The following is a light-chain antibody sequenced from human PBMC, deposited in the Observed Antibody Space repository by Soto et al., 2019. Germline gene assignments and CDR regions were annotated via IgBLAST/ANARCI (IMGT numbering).Light chain of an antibody. J-gene: IGLJ1*01. CDR3: CSYAGSSPYV. Sequence: QSALTQPASVSGSPGQSITISCTGTSSDVGSYNLVSRYQQHSGKAPKRMIYEVSKRPSGVSNRFSGSKSGNTASLTISGLQAEDEADYYCCSYAGSSPYVFGTGTKLTVL. CDR2: EVS. CDR1: SSDVGSYNL. V-gene: IGLV2-23*02.